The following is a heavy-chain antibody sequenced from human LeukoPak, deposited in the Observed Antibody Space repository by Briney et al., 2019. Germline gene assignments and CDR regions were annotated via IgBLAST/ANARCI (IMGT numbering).Heavy chain of an antibody. Sequence: GGSLRLSCAASGFTFSSYRMNWVRQAPGKGLEWDSSISDSSSYIYHADSVKGRFTISRDNAKNSVYLQMNSLRAEDTATYYCTKGENGMDVWGQGTTVTVSS. V-gene: IGHV3-21*01. CDR2: ISDSSSYI. CDR3: TKGENGMDV. J-gene: IGHJ6*02. CDR1: GFTFSSYR. D-gene: IGHD1-26*01.